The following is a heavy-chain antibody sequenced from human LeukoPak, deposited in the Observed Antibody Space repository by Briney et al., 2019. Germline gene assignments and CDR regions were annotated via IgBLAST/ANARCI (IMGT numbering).Heavy chain of an antibody. CDR2: ISGSGGST. CDR1: GFTFSSYA. CDR3: AKGSENYYYYYYMDV. V-gene: IGHV3-23*01. J-gene: IGHJ6*03. Sequence: GGSLRLSCAASGFTFSSYAMSWVRQAPGKGLEWVSAISGSGGSTYYADSVRGQFTISRDNSKNTLYLQMNSLRAEDTAVYYCAKGSENYYYYYYMDVWGKGTTVTVSS.